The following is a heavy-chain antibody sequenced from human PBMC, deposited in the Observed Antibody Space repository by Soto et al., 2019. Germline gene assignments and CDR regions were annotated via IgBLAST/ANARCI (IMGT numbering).Heavy chain of an antibody. CDR3: ARGFFFCDYDYDGMYF. Sequence: SSAVSGGCLGSSNWWSWVRQPTGKGLEWIGEIYHSGSTNSNPSLKSRVTISLDKSKNQFSLKLSSVTAADTDVYYCARGFFFCDYDYDGMYFFGLRSTVPVS. CDR1: GGCLGSSNW. CDR2: IYHSGST. D-gene: IGHD3-3*01. V-gene: IGHV4-4*02. J-gene: IGHJ6*02.